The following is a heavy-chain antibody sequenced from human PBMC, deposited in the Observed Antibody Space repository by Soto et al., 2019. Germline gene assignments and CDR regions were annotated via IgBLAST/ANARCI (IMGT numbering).Heavy chain of an antibody. CDR2: ISGSGGST. CDR3: AEDEYYYDSSGNGRNWFEP. J-gene: IGHJ5*02. CDR1: GFTFISDA. V-gene: IGHV3-23*01. D-gene: IGHD3-22*01. Sequence: LRLSCAASGFTFISDAMSWVRQARGNVLEWVSAISGSGGSTYYADSVKGRFTISRDNSKNTLYLQMNSLRAEDTAVYYCAEDEYYYDSSGNGRNWFEPWGQGTLVIVS.